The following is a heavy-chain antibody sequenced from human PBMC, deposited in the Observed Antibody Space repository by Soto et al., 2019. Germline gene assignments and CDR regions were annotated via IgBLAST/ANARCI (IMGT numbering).Heavy chain of an antibody. CDR3: ARDGTGETYYDILTGYYPFDP. J-gene: IGHJ5*02. D-gene: IGHD3-9*01. V-gene: IGHV1-18*01. Sequence: QVPLVQSGAEVKKPGASVKVSCKASGYTFTSYGISWVRQAPGQGLEWMGWISAYNGNTNYAQKLQGRVTMTTDTSTSTAYMELRSLRSDDTAVYYCARDGTGETYYDILTGYYPFDPWGQGTLVTVSS. CDR2: ISAYNGNT. CDR1: GYTFTSYG.